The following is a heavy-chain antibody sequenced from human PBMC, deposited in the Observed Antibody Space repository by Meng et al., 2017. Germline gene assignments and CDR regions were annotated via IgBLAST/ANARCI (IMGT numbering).Heavy chain of an antibody. CDR3: VLPGYSSRGEDY. V-gene: IGHV3-21*01. D-gene: IGHD6-13*01. J-gene: IGHJ4*02. Sequence: EGHLGGSGGVLVKPGWSLRLSGASSVFTFSSYSMNWVRQAPGKGLEWVSSISSSSSYIYYADSVKGRFTISRDNAKNSLYLQMNSLRAEDTAVYYCVLPGYSSRGEDYWGQGTLVTVSS. CDR2: ISSSSSYI. CDR1: VFTFSSYS.